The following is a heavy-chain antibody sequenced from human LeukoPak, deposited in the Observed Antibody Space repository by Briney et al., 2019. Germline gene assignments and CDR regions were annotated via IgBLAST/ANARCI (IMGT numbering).Heavy chain of an antibody. D-gene: IGHD6-13*01. J-gene: IGHJ5*02. CDR1: GGSITSGSYY. Sequence: SETLSLTCTVSGGSITSGSYYWGWIRQPAGKGLEWIGRIYSSGSTNYNPSRKSRVTITENMAKSQFSRKLSHRAAADTAVYYCARGDWQYSNNWSNWFDPWGQGTLVTVSS. CDR2: IYSSGST. CDR3: ARGDWQYSNNWSNWFDP. V-gene: IGHV4-61*02.